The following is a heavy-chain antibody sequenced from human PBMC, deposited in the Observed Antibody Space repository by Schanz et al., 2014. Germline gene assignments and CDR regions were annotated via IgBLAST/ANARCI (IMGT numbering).Heavy chain of an antibody. Sequence: QVQLVQSGGEVKTPGASVKVSCKASGYTFTRSGISWVRQAPGQGLEWMGWIGGFDGNTNFAQKFQGRVTMTTDTSTSTVYMELRSLTSDDSAVYYCASDLMAHHTILGVATYYGMDVWGQGTTVTVSS. CDR2: IGGFDGNT. CDR3: ASDLMAHHTILGVATYYGMDV. D-gene: IGHD3-3*01. CDR1: GYTFTRSG. J-gene: IGHJ6*02. V-gene: IGHV1-18*01.